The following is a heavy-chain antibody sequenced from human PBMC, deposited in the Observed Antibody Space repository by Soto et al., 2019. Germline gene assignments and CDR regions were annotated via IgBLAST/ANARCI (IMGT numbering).Heavy chain of an antibody. CDR1: GFTFSNYA. CDR2: ISVPDGST. V-gene: IGHV3-23*01. Sequence: EVQLLKSGGGLVQPGGSLRLSCAASGFTFSNYAMSWVRQAPGKGLDWVATISVPDGSTYYADSVKGRFTISRDNSKNTLYQQMNSLRAEDTAIYYCAKRSLSPYCDGGSCYSTCDYCGPGTLVTVSS. J-gene: IGHJ4*02. CDR3: AKRSLSPYCDGGSCYSTCDY. D-gene: IGHD2-15*01.